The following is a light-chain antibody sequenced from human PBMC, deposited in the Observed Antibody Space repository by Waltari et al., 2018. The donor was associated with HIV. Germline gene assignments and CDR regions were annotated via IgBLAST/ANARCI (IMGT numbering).Light chain of an antibody. V-gene: IGLV3-19*01. J-gene: IGLJ2*01. CDR2: GKN. CDR3: SSRDSSGTHVL. CDR1: SLRTYY. Sequence: SSELTQDPSVSVALSQTGRITCKGDSLRTYYATWYHQQPRQATVIVIYGKNNRFSGIPDRFSGSSSGDTASLTITGAQAEDEADYYCSSRDSSGTHVLFGGGTKLTVL.